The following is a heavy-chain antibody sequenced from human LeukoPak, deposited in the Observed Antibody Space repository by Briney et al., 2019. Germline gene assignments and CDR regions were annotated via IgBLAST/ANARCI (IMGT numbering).Heavy chain of an antibody. CDR3: ARRGGDHSSAYQFDP. V-gene: IGHV1-69*05. CDR1: GGTFSSYA. D-gene: IGHD3-22*01. Sequence: ASVKVSCKASGGTFSSYAASWVRQAPGQGLERMGGIIPILGTANYAETFRGRVTITTDESTSTAYIELRSLTSEDTYVYYCARRGGDHSSAYQFDPWGQGTLVIVSS. J-gene: IGHJ5*02. CDR2: IIPILGTA.